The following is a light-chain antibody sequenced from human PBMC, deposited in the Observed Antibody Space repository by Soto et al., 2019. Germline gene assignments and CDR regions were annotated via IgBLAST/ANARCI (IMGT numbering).Light chain of an antibody. CDR3: QHYNSYSEA. V-gene: IGKV1-5*03. CDR1: QSISSW. Sequence: DIHMTHSPSTLASSLGDRVTITCRASQSISSWLAWYQQKPGKAPKLLIYKASTLKSGVPSRFSGSGSGTEFTLTISSLQPDDFATYYCQHYNSYSEAFGQGTKVDIK. CDR2: KAS. J-gene: IGKJ1*01.